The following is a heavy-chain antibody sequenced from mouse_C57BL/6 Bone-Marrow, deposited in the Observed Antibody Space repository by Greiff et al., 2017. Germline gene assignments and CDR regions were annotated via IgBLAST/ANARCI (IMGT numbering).Heavy chain of an antibody. J-gene: IGHJ4*01. CDR1: GFSLTSYA. D-gene: IGHD2-4*01. Sequence: VKLVESGPGLVAPSQSLSITCTVSGFSLTSYAISWVRQPPGKGLEWLGVIWTGGGTNYNSALKSRLSISKDNSKSQVFLKMNSLQTDDTARYYCARAVYYDYDDAMDYWGQGTSVTVSS. V-gene: IGHV2-9-1*01. CDR3: ARAVYYDYDDAMDY. CDR2: IWTGGGT.